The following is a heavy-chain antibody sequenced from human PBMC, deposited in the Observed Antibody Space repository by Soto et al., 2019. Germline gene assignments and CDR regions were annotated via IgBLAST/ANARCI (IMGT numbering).Heavy chain of an antibody. V-gene: IGHV1-8*01. CDR3: ARGRASGSYYLLDY. CDR1: GNIFTSYD. Sequence: AASVKVSCKASGNIFTSYDINWVRQATGHGLEWMGWINPNSGNIGYAQKFQGRVTMTRDTAIRTAYMEVSRLRSDDTAVYYCARGRASGSYYLLDYWGQGTLVTVSS. J-gene: IGHJ4*02. D-gene: IGHD3-10*01. CDR2: INPNSGNI.